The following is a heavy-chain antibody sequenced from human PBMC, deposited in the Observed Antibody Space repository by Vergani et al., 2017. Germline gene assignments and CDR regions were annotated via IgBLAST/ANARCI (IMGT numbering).Heavy chain of an antibody. J-gene: IGHJ6*02. V-gene: IGHV1-18*01. D-gene: IGHD2-2*01. Sequence: QVQLVQSGAEVKKPGASVKVSCKASGYTFTSYGISWVRQAPGQGLEWMGWISAYNGNTNYAQKLKGRVTMTTDTSTSKVYMELGSLRSDDTAVYYCARDGSRGGDIVVVPAAIRSGYYYGMDVWGQGTTVTVSS. CDR2: ISAYNGNT. CDR1: GYTFTSYG. CDR3: ARDGSRGGDIVVVPAAIRSGYYYGMDV.